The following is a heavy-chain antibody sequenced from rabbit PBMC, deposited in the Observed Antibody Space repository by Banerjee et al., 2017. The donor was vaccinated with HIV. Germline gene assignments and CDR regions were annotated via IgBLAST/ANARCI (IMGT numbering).Heavy chain of an antibody. D-gene: IGHD2-1*01. Sequence: QEQLVESGGGLVQPEGSLTLTCKASGSDISSNAMCWVRQAPGKGLELIACIYSSNGDKWYASWVNGRFTISSHNAQNTVSLQLNSLTVADTATYFCMRDTYDDYSELNLWGPGTLVTVS. J-gene: IGHJ4*01. CDR3: MRDTYDDYSELNL. V-gene: IGHV1S47*01. CDR1: GSDISSNA. CDR2: IYSSNGDK.